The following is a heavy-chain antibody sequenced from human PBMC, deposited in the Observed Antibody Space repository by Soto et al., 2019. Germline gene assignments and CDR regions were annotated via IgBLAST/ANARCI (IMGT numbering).Heavy chain of an antibody. V-gene: IGHV5-51*01. D-gene: IGHD2-2*02. Sequence: GESLKISCKGSGYSFTSYWIGWVRQMPGKGLEWMGIIYPGDSDTRYSPSFQGQVTISADKSISTAYLQWSSLKASDTAMYYCATGGYCTSTTCYNFFDYWGQGTLVTVSS. CDR3: ATGGYCTSTTCYNFFDY. CDR2: IYPGDSDT. CDR1: GYSFTSYW. J-gene: IGHJ4*02.